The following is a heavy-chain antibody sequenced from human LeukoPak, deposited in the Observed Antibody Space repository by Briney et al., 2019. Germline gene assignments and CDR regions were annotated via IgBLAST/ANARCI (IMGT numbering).Heavy chain of an antibody. J-gene: IGHJ4*01. V-gene: IGHV3-48*01. CDR2: ISSSSSTI. Sequence: GGSLRLSCAASGFTFSSYSMNWVRQAPGKGLEWVSYISSSSSTIYYADSVKGRVTISRDNAKNSLYLQMNSLRAEDTAVYYCGRDGTAPGLYLVLWGQGTLVTVSS. CDR1: GFTFSSYS. D-gene: IGHD6-13*01. CDR3: GRDGTAPGLYLVL.